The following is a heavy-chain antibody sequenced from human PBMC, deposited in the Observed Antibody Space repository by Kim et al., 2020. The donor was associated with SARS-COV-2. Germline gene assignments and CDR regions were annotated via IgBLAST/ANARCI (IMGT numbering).Heavy chain of an antibody. CDR3: TTKAVRGALYYYYGMDV. V-gene: IGHV3-15*01. D-gene: IGHD3-10*01. J-gene: IGHJ6*02. Sequence: VKGRFTISRDDSKNTLYLQMNSLKTEDTAVYYCTTKAVRGALYYYYGMDVRGQGTTVTVSS.